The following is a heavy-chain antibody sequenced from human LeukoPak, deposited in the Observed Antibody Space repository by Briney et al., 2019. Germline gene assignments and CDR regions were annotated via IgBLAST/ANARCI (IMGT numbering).Heavy chain of an antibody. CDR1: GGSISSYY. J-gene: IGHJ6*03. D-gene: IGHD3-10*01. V-gene: IGHV4-59*08. CDR2: IYYSGIT. Sequence: SETLSLTCTVSGGSISSYYWSWIRQPPGKGLEWIGSIYYSGITYHNPSLKSRVTISVDTSNNQFSLKMSSVTAADTAVYFCARHQEGMVRGVLYYMDVWGKGTTVIISS. CDR3: ARHQEGMVRGVLYYMDV.